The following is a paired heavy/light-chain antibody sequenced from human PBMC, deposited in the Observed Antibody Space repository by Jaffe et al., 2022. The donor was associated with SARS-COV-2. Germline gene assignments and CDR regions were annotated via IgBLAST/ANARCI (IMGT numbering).Heavy chain of an antibody. D-gene: IGHD1-26*01. J-gene: IGHJ6*02. V-gene: IGHV3-72*01. CDR1: GFIFSDHY. CDR3: ARVGDKNRKYYYYAMDV. CDR2: SRNKANSYTT. Sequence: EVQVVESGGDLVQPGGSLRLSCVTSGFIFSDHYMDWVRQAPGKGLEWVGRSRNKANSYTTEYAASVKGRFTISRDDSKSSLYLQMNSLKSEDTAVYYCARVGDKNRKYYYYAMDVWGQGTTVTVSS.
Light chain of an antibody. V-gene: IGLV2-14*01. CDR1: SSDVGGHNY. CDR3: SSYTSSSTLV. Sequence: QSALTQPASVSGSPGQSITISCTGTSSDVGGHNYVSWYQQHPGKAPKFMIYDVSNRPSGVSNRFSGSKSGNTASLTISGLQPEDEADYYCSSYTSSSTLVFGGGTKLTVL. J-gene: IGLJ2*01. CDR2: DVS.